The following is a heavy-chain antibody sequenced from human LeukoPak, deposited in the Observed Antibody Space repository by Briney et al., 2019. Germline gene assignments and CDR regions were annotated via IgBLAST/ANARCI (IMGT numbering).Heavy chain of an antibody. J-gene: IGHJ5*02. CDR1: GFTFSSYA. CDR3: AKKCRSGGWFDP. Sequence: GGSLRLSCAASGFTFSSYAMSWVRQAPGKGLEWASAISGSGGSTYYVDSVKGRFTISRDNSKNTLYLQMNSLRAEDTAVYYCAKKCRSGGWFDPWGQGTLVTVSS. V-gene: IGHV3-23*01. D-gene: IGHD2-15*01. CDR2: ISGSGGST.